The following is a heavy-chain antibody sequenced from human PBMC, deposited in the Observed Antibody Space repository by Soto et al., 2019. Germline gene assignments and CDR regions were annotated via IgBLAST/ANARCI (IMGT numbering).Heavy chain of an antibody. D-gene: IGHD2-2*01. Sequence: SETLSLTCAVYGGSFSGYYWSWIRQPPGKGLEWIGEINHSGSTNYNPSLKSRVTISVDKSKNQFSLKLSSVTAADTAVYYCAGSSTSPLYYYYYYMDVWGKGTTVTVSS. CDR2: INHSGST. CDR1: GGSFSGYY. CDR3: AGSSTSPLYYYYYYMDV. V-gene: IGHV4-34*01. J-gene: IGHJ6*03.